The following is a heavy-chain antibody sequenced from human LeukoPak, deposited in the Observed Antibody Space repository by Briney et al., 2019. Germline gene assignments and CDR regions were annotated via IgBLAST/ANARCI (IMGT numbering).Heavy chain of an antibody. CDR1: GFTFGDYA. Sequence: GGSLRLSCTASGFTFGDYAMSWLRQAPGKGLEWGGFIRSKAYGGTTEYAASVKGRFTISRDDSKSIAYLQMNSLKTEDTAVYYCTRDPYDFWSGRGWFDPWGQGTLVTVSS. CDR2: IRSKAYGGTT. D-gene: IGHD3-3*01. V-gene: IGHV3-49*03. J-gene: IGHJ5*02. CDR3: TRDPYDFWSGRGWFDP.